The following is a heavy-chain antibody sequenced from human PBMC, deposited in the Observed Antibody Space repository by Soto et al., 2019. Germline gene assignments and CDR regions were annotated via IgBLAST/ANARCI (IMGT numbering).Heavy chain of an antibody. CDR1: GGSISNATYY. V-gene: IGHV4-39*01. Sequence: SETLSLTCTVSGGSISNATYYWGWIRQPPGKGLEWIGSIYYTGNTYCNPSLKSRVTISVDTSKNQFSLNLNSVTAADTAVYYCASKRFYDNWFDPWGQGTLVTVYS. CDR2: IYYTGNT. J-gene: IGHJ5*02. D-gene: IGHD2-2*01. CDR3: ASKRFYDNWFDP.